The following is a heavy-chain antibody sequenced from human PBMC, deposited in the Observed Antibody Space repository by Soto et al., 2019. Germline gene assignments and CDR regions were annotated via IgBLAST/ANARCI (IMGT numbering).Heavy chain of an antibody. D-gene: IGHD3-10*01. CDR3: AREVSSFGSNHFDS. CDR1: GTSIRGYY. J-gene: IGHJ4*02. CDR2: IYYTGTT. Sequence: SETLSLTCSVSGTSIRGYYWTWIRQPPGKGLEWIGYIYYTGTTKYNPSLKSRVTISVDTSKNQFSLRLNSVTAADTAVYYCAREVSSFGSNHFDSWGQGTLVTVSS. V-gene: IGHV4-59*01.